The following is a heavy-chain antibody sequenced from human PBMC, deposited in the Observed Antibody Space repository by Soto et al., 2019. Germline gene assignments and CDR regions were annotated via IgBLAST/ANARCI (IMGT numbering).Heavy chain of an antibody. CDR2: ISGSGGST. Sequence: PGGSLRLSCASSGFTFSGYAMSWVRQAPGKGLEWVSAISGSGGSTYYADSVKGRFTISRDNSKNTLYLQMNSLRAEDTAVYYCAKDQEFLRAVAGFDYWGQGTLVTVSS. J-gene: IGHJ4*02. CDR3: AKDQEFLRAVAGFDY. V-gene: IGHV3-23*01. CDR1: GFTFSGYA. D-gene: IGHD6-19*01.